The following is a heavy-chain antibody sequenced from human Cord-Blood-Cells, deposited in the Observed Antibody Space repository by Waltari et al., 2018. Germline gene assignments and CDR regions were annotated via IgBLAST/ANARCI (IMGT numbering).Heavy chain of an antibody. D-gene: IGHD4-17*01. CDR1: GYTLTELS. CDR2: FDPEDGET. Sequence: QVQLVQSGAEVKKPGASVKVSCKVSGYTLTELSMHWVRQAPGKGLEWMGGFDPEDGETIYAQKFQGRVTMTEDTSTDTAYMELSSLRSEDTAVYYCATDPPQHPEVYGDYAFDIWGQGTMVTVSS. CDR3: ATDPPQHPEVYGDYAFDI. V-gene: IGHV1-24*01. J-gene: IGHJ3*02.